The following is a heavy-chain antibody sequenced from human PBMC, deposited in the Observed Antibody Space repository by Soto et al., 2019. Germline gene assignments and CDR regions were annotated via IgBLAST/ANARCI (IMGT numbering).Heavy chain of an antibody. CDR2: ISGSGGST. Sequence: LSLTCAASGFTFSSYAMSWVRQAPGKGLEWVSAISGSGGSTYYADSVKGRFTISRDNSKNTLYLQMNSLRAEDTAVYYCAKTYCSSTSCYSYYYYMDVWGKGTTVTVSS. CDR3: AKTYCSSTSCYSYYYYMDV. D-gene: IGHD2-2*02. V-gene: IGHV3-23*01. CDR1: GFTFSSYA. J-gene: IGHJ6*03.